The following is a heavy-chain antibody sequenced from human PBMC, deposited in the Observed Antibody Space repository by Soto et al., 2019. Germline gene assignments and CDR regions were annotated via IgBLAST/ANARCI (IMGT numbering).Heavy chain of an antibody. Sequence: EVQLVESGGGLVQPGGSLKLSCAASGFTFSTYSMNWVRQAPGKGLEWVSYISGGSSTIYYADSLKGRFTISRDNAKNTLYLQMISLRAEDTAVFYCARGYLYQLPYWGQGTLVTVSS. V-gene: IGHV3-48*01. J-gene: IGHJ4*02. D-gene: IGHD2-2*01. CDR3: ARGYLYQLPY. CDR2: ISGGSSTI. CDR1: GFTFSTYS.